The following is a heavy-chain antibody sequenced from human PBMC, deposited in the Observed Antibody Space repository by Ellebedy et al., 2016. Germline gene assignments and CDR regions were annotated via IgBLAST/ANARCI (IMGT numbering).Heavy chain of an antibody. D-gene: IGHD1-1*01. J-gene: IGHJ4*02. V-gene: IGHV3-33*03. CDR1: GFTFSSYG. Sequence: GGSLRLXXAASGFTFSSYGMHWVRQAPGKGLEWVAVIWYDGSNKYYADSVKGRFTISRDNAKNSLYLQMNSLRAEDTALYYCAKDRSGTLASFDYWGQGTLVTVSS. CDR2: IWYDGSNK. CDR3: AKDRSGTLASFDY.